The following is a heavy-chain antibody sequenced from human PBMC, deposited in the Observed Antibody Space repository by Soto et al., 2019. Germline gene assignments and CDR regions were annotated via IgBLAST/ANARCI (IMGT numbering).Heavy chain of an antibody. CDR3: AREDYDIVILVGTTYYGMDV. CDR1: GYTFTSYG. V-gene: IGHV1-18*01. D-gene: IGHD2-15*01. Sequence: ASVKVSCKASGYTFTSYGISWVRQAPGQGLEWMGWISAYNGNTNYAQKLQGRVTMTTDTSTSTAYMELRSLRAEDTAVYYCAREDYDIVILVGTTYYGMDVWGQGTTVTVSS. J-gene: IGHJ6*02. CDR2: ISAYNGNT.